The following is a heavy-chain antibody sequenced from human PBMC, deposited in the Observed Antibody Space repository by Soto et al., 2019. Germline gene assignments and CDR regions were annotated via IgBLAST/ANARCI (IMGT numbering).Heavy chain of an antibody. CDR2: ISYDGSNK. Sequence: GGSLRLSCAASGFTFSSYGMHWVRQAPGKGLEWVAVISYDGSNKYYADSVKGRFTISRDNSKNTLYLQMNSLRAEDTAVYYCAKTQSAGTTDYYYYYGMDVWGQGTTVTVSS. V-gene: IGHV3-30*18. CDR3: AKTQSAGTTDYYYYYGMDV. J-gene: IGHJ6*02. CDR1: GFTFSSYG. D-gene: IGHD1-1*01.